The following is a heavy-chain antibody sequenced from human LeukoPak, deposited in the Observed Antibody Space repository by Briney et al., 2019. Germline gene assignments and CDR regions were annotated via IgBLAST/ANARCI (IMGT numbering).Heavy chain of an antibody. D-gene: IGHD3-10*01. J-gene: IGHJ3*02. Sequence: SETLSLTCTVSGGSISSYYWSWIRQPPGKGLEWIGYIYYSGSTNYNPSLKSRVTISADTSKNQFSLKLSSVTAADTAVYYCARGDYYGSGSYYNSAFDIWGQGTMVTVSS. CDR3: ARGDYYGSGSYYNSAFDI. CDR1: GGSISSYY. V-gene: IGHV4-59*01. CDR2: IYYSGST.